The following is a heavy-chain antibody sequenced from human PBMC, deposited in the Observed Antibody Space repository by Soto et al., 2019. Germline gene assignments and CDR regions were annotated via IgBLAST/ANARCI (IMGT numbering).Heavy chain of an antibody. J-gene: IGHJ3*02. V-gene: IGHV1-69*12. CDR1: GGSFSSYS. Sequence: QVQLVQSGAEVKKPGSSVMVSCKASGGSFSSYSISWVRQAPGQGLEWMGGTIPNLHTPNHARKFAGRVRIIADDSTHTAYRELSSLRSEDTAMYYCARKYNYDSSDIAFDIWGQGTMVTVSS. CDR2: TIPNLHTP. CDR3: ARKYNYDSSDIAFDI. D-gene: IGHD3-22*01.